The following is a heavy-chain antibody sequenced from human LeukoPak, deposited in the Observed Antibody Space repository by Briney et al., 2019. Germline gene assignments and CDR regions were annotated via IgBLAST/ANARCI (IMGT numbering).Heavy chain of an antibody. V-gene: IGHV3-30*18. J-gene: IGHJ4*02. Sequence: QPGRSLRLSRAASGFTFSSYGMHWVRQAPGKGLEWVAVISYDGSNKYYADSVKGRFTISRDNSKNTLYLQMNSLRAEDTAVYYCAKDRDWSGWYFDYWGQGTLVTVSS. D-gene: IGHD6-19*01. CDR3: AKDRDWSGWYFDY. CDR1: GFTFSSYG. CDR2: ISYDGSNK.